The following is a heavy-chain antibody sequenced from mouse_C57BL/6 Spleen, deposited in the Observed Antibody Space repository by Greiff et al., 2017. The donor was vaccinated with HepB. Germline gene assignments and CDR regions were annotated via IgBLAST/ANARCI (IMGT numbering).Heavy chain of an antibody. V-gene: IGHV1-26*01. D-gene: IGHD2-3*01. CDR2: INPNNGGT. CDR1: GYTFTDYY. J-gene: IGHJ3*01. CDR3: ARGGDGYLFAY. Sequence: EVQLQQSGPELVKPGASVKISCKASGYTFTDYYMNWVKQSHGKSLEWIGDINPNNGGTSYNQKFKGKATLTVDKSSSTAYMELRSLTSEDSAVYYCARGGDGYLFAYWGQGTLVTVSA.